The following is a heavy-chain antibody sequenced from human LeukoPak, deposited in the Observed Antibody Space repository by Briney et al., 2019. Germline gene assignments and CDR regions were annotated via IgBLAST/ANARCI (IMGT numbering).Heavy chain of an antibody. V-gene: IGHV4-59*01. Sequence: SETLSLTCTVSGGSISSYYWSWIRQPPGKGLEWIGYIYYSGSTNYNPSLKSRVTISVDTSKNQFSLKLSPVTAADTAVYYCARGYNEYFDSLWGQGTLVTVSS. D-gene: IGHD3-9*01. CDR1: GGSISSYY. CDR2: IYYSGST. J-gene: IGHJ4*02. CDR3: ARGYNEYFDSL.